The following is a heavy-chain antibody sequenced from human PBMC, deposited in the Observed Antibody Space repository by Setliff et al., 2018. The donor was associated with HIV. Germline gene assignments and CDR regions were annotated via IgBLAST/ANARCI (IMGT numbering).Heavy chain of an antibody. V-gene: IGHV4-61*03. CDR1: GDSVSSRSYY. Sequence: KPSETLSPTCTVSGDSVSSRSYYWSWIRQPPGKGLEWIGYIYYSGSTNYNPSLKSRVTISGDTSKNHFSLKLRSVTAADTAVYYCAQLGMVDDFDYWGQGTLVTVSS. CDR3: AQLGMVDDFDY. CDR2: IYYSGST. J-gene: IGHJ4*02. D-gene: IGHD1-1*01.